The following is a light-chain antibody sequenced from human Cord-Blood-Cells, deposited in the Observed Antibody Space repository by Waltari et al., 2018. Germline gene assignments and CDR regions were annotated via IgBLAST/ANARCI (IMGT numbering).Light chain of an antibody. CDR2: DNN. CDR1: RPTLGNNY. J-gene: IGLJ2*01. CDR3: GTWDSSLSAVV. V-gene: IGLV1-51*01. Sequence: QSVLTQPPSVSAAPGQTVTIPCPARRPTLGNNYVSWYQQLPVTAPKLLIYDNNKLPAGIPDRFSGSKSGTSATLGITGLQTGDEADYYCGTWDSSLSAVVFGGGTKLTVL.